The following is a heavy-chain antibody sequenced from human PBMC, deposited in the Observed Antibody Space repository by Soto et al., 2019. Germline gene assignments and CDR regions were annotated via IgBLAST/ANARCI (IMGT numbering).Heavy chain of an antibody. Sequence: EVKLLESGGGLVQPGGSMRLSCEASGFPFWTYSMSWVRQAPRKGLEWVSGISGSGTATYYTDSVKGRFTVSRDNSKDTLFLKMNTLRVDDMDVYYCAKTRVDDNNDYHRDGFDVWGQGAAVSVSS. J-gene: IGHJ3*01. CDR3: AKTRVDDNNDYHRDGFDV. CDR1: GFPFWTYS. CDR2: ISGSGTAT. V-gene: IGHV3-23*01. D-gene: IGHD3-22*01.